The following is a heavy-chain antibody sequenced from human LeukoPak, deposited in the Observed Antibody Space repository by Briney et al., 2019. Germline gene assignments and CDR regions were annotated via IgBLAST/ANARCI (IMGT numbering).Heavy chain of an antibody. CDR2: ISGSGGST. V-gene: IGHV3-23*01. J-gene: IGHJ4*02. D-gene: IGHD2/OR15-2a*01. CDR1: GFTFSSYA. Sequence: TGGSLRLSCAASGFTFSSYAMSWVRQAPGKGLEWVSAISGSGGSTYYADSVKGRFTISRDNSKNTLYLQMNSLRAEDTAVYYCAKASMVHKYYFDYWGQGTLVTVSS. CDR3: AKASMVHKYYFDY.